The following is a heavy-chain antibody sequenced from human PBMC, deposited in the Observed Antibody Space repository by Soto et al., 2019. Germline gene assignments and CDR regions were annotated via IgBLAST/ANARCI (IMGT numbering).Heavy chain of an antibody. CDR1: GFTFSSYA. D-gene: IGHD4-17*01. J-gene: IGHJ4*02. Sequence: QVQLVESGGGVVQPGRSLRLSCAASGFTFSSYAMHWVRQAPGKGLEWVAVISYDGSNKYYADSVKGRFTISRDNSKNALYLQMNSLRAEDTAVYYCARGDYGAYFDYWGQGTLVTVSS. CDR2: ISYDGSNK. V-gene: IGHV3-30-3*01. CDR3: ARGDYGAYFDY.